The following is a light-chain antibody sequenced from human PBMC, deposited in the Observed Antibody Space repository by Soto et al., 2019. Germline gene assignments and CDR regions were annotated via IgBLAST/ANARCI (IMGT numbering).Light chain of an antibody. CDR2: AAS. V-gene: IGKV1-39*01. CDR1: QSISSY. CDR3: QQSYSTPRT. J-gene: IGKJ4*01. Sequence: DIQMTQSPSSLSASVADRVTTTRPASQSISSYLNWYQQKPGKAPKLLIYAASSLQSGVPSRFSGSGSGTDFTLTISSLQPEDFATYYCQQSYSTPRTFGGGTKVDIK.